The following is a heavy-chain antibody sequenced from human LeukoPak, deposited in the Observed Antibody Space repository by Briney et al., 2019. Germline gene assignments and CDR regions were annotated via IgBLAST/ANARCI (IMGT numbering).Heavy chain of an antibody. CDR2: IYHSGST. D-gene: IGHD3-10*01. CDR1: GYSISSGYY. J-gene: IGHJ4*02. V-gene: IGHV4-38-2*02. Sequence: SETLSLTCTVSGYSISSGYYWGWIRQPPGKGLEWIGSIYHSGSTYYNPSLKSRVTISVDTSKNQFSLKLSSVTAADTAVYYCARSVRGVISPFFDYWGQGILVTVSS. CDR3: ARSVRGVISPFFDY.